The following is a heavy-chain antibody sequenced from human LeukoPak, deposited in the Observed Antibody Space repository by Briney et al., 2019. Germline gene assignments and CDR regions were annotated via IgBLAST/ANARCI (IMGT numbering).Heavy chain of an antibody. V-gene: IGHV3-30*04. CDR3: ARGWGEKGRCRGGTCNNPQFDY. CDR1: EFLFSSYA. Sequence: PGGSLRLSCVASEFLFSSYAMHWVRQAPGKGLECVAFISNDGSEKHYADSVKGRFTISRDNADDLVYLQMNSLRVEDTAVYYCARGWGEKGRCRGGTCNNPQFDYWGQGILVTVSS. D-gene: IGHD2-15*01. J-gene: IGHJ4*02. CDR2: ISNDGSEK.